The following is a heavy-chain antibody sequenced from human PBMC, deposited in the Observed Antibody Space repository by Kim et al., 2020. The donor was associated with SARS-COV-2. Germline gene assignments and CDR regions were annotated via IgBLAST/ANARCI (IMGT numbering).Heavy chain of an antibody. J-gene: IGHJ4*02. D-gene: IGHD2-8*02. CDR2: IKEDGTEK. V-gene: IGHV3-7*03. CDR1: GVSFNNYW. CDR3: ARERGYCTGGACYPIFDY. Sequence: GGSLRLSCAASGVSFNNYWMGWVRQTPGKGLEWVAHIKEDGTEKYYVDSVKGRFTISRDNARNSLYLQMNSLRAEDTAVYYCARERGYCTGGACYPIFDYWGQGTQVTVSS.